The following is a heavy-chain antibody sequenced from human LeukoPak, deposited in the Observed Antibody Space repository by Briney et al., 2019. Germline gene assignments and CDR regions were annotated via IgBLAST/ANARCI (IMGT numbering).Heavy chain of an antibody. CDR3: ARGGSYGGNFNS. D-gene: IGHD4-23*01. Sequence: SETLSLTCTVSDGSISSYYWSWIRQPPGKGLEWIGYIYYTGNTNYNPSLKSRVTISVDTSKNQFSLKVSSVTAADTAVYYCARGGSYGGNFNSWGQGTMVTVSS. CDR1: DGSISSYY. V-gene: IGHV4-59*01. J-gene: IGHJ3*02. CDR2: IYYTGNT.